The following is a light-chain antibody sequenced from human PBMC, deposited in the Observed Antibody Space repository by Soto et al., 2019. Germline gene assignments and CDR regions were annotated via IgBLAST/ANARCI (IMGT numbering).Light chain of an antibody. CDR3: QQYDNYPLT. V-gene: IGKV1-5*01. J-gene: IGKJ4*01. CDR2: DAS. CDR1: QSMNNW. Sequence: DIQITQSPSTLSASVGDRVTITCRASQSMNNWLAWYQQKPGKAPKFLIYDASNLESGVPSRFSGSASGTEFTLTISSLQPDDFATYYCQQYDNYPLTFGGGTKVDI.